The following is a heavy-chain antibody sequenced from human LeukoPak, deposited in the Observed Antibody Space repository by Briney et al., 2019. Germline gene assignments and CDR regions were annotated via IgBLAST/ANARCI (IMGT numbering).Heavy chain of an antibody. Sequence: GGSLRLSCAASGFTFRSYAMSWVRQAPGKGLEWVSAISGSGGSTYSADSVKGRFTISRDNSKNTLYLQMKSLRAEDAGVYYCAKDSSGCDYWGQGTLVTVSS. D-gene: IGHD6-19*01. V-gene: IGHV3-23*01. CDR2: ISGSGGST. CDR3: AKDSSGCDY. CDR1: GFTFRSYA. J-gene: IGHJ4*02.